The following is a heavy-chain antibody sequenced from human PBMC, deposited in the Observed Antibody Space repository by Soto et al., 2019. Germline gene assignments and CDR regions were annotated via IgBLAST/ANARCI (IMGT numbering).Heavy chain of an antibody. V-gene: IGHV4-34*01. CDR3: ARDIAAAYYYYGMDV. CDR1: GGSFSGYY. Sequence: PSETLSLTCAVYGGSFSGYYWSWIRQPPGKGLEWIGEINHSGSTNYNPSLKSRVTISVDTSKNQFSLKLSSVTAADTAVYYCARDIAAAYYYYGMDVWGQGTTVTVSS. D-gene: IGHD6-13*01. J-gene: IGHJ6*02. CDR2: INHSGST.